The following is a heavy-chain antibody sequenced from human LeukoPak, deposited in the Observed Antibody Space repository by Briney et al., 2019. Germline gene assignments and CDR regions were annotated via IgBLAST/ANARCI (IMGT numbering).Heavy chain of an antibody. CDR2: ISYDGSNK. D-gene: IGHD2-15*01. J-gene: IGHJ4*02. CDR1: GFTFSSYG. CDR3: ARDQAEIVVVVSPMDY. V-gene: IGHV3-30*03. Sequence: GGSLRLSCAASGFTFSSYGMHWVRQAPGKGLEWVAVISYDGSNKYYADSVKGRFTISRDNSKNTLYLQMNSLRAEDTAVYYCARDQAEIVVVVSPMDYWGQGTLVTVSS.